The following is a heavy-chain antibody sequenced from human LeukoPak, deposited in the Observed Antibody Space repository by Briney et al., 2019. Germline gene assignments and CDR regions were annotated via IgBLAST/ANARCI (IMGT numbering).Heavy chain of an antibody. D-gene: IGHD3-22*01. CDR1: GGTVSSGGYY. CDR2: IYYCGSS. CDR3: ARAGNYYYSSGSYSHFDY. V-gene: IGHV4-31*03. Sequence: SGTLSLTCTVSGGTVSSGGYYWSWIRQHPGQGLEWIRYIYYCGSSYYNPSLRSRVTISVDTSKNQFSLKLSSVTAADKAVYYCARAGNYYYSSGSYSHFDYGGQGTLVTVSS. J-gene: IGHJ4*02.